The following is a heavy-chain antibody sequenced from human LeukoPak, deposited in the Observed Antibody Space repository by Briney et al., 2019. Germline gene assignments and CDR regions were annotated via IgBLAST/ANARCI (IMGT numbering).Heavy chain of an antibody. Sequence: GGSLRLSSAASGFTFSNAWVSWVRQAPGKGLEWVARIKSKTDGETTDYAAPVKDRFTISRDDSKNTLYLQMNSLNTDDTAVYYCTTAISGVVSSSRLDYWGRGTLVTVSS. J-gene: IGHJ4*02. CDR1: GFTFSNAW. CDR2: IKSKTDGETT. V-gene: IGHV3-15*01. D-gene: IGHD3-3*01. CDR3: TTAISGVVSSSRLDY.